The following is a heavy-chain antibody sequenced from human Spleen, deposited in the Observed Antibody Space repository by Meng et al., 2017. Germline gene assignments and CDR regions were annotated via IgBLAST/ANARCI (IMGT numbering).Heavy chain of an antibody. CDR3: ARRYYDSSGYSIIGDY. D-gene: IGHD3-22*01. J-gene: IGHJ4*02. CDR1: GGSISSIDW. V-gene: IGHV4/OR15-8*02. Sequence: SETLSLTCVVSGGSISSIDWWSWVRQPPGKGLEWIGEIYHGGDTNYNPSLKSRVTIAIDKSKNQFSLKLSSVTAADTAVYYCARRYYDSSGYSIIGDYWGQGTLVTVSS. CDR2: IYHGGDT.